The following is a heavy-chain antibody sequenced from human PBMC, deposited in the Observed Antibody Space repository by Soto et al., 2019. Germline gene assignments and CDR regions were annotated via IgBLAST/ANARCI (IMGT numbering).Heavy chain of an antibody. J-gene: IGHJ6*03. D-gene: IGHD5-12*01. V-gene: IGHV1-69*13. CDR1: GGTFSSYA. CDR2: IIPIFGTA. Sequence: SVKVSCKASGGTFSSYAISWVRQAPGQGLEWMGGIIPIFGTANYAQKFQGRVTITADESTSTAYMELSSLRSEDTAVFYFARPLRGYSGYDYYYYMDVWGKGTTVTVSS. CDR3: ARPLRGYSGYDYYYYMDV.